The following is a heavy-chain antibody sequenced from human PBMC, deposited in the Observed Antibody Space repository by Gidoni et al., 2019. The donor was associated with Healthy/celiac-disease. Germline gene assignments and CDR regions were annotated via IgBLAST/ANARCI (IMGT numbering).Heavy chain of an antibody. CDR1: GDSVSSNSAA. V-gene: IGHV6-1*01. Sequence: QVQLQQSGPGLVKPSQTLSLTCAISGDSVSSNSAAWNWIRQSPSRGLEWLGRTYYRSKWYNDYAVSVKSRITINPDTSKNQFSLQLNSVTPEDTAVYYCARDKDYYDSSGYFGPTPSEGFDPWGQGTLVTVSS. CDR3: ARDKDYYDSSGYFGPTPSEGFDP. J-gene: IGHJ5*02. CDR2: TYYRSKWYN. D-gene: IGHD3-22*01.